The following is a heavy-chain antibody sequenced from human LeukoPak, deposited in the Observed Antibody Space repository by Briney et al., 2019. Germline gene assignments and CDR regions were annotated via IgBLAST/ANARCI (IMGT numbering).Heavy chain of an antibody. J-gene: IGHJ4*02. V-gene: IGHV3-9*01. CDR1: GFTFEDYA. Sequence: GGSLRLSCAASGFTFEDYAMHWVRQAPGKGLEWVSGISWNSGSRGYADSVKGRFTISRDNAKDSLYLQMNSLRVEDTALYYCAKDTLYSGYDTFDYWGQGTLVTVPS. D-gene: IGHD5-12*01. CDR2: ISWNSGSR. CDR3: AKDTLYSGYDTFDY.